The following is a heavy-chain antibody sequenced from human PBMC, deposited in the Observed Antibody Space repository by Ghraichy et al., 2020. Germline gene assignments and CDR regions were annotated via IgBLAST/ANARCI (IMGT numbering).Heavy chain of an antibody. CDR2: ISGSGGST. Sequence: GGSLRLSCAASGFTFSSYAMSWVRQAPGKGLEWVSGISGSGGSTYYADSVKGRFTISIDNSKNTLYLQMNSLRAEDTAVYYCAKHSLPLAVRYYYGMDVWGQGTTVTVSS. CDR3: AKHSLPLAVRYYYGMDV. CDR1: GFTFSSYA. V-gene: IGHV3-23*01. J-gene: IGHJ6*02. D-gene: IGHD2-21*01.